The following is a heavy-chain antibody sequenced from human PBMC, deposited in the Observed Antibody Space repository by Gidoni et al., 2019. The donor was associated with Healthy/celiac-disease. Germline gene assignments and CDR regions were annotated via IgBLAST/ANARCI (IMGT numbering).Heavy chain of an antibody. Sequence: EVQLGQSGAAVKKQGETLKISCKGSGYSFTSYWIGWVRQMPGKCLEWLGIIYTGHSDTRYSPSFQGQVTISADKSISTSYLQWSSLKASDTAMYYCARSMGFLEFNWFDPWGQGPLVTVSS. D-gene: IGHD3-3*01. J-gene: IGHJ5*02. CDR3: ARSMGFLEFNWFDP. CDR1: GYSFTSYW. CDR2: IYTGHSDT. V-gene: IGHV5-51*03.